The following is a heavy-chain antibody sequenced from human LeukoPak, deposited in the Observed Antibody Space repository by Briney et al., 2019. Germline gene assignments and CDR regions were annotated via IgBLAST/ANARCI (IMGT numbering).Heavy chain of an antibody. D-gene: IGHD3-22*01. Sequence: GGPLRLSCAASGFTFSSHGMNWVRQAPGKGLEWVSSISNSSSYIYYTDSVKGRFTISRDNAKISLYLQMNSRGAEGTAVYECARGVLKPYYYDSRSFDYWGQGTLVTVSS. CDR3: ARGVLKPYYYDSRSFDY. V-gene: IGHV3-21*01. CDR1: GFTFSSHG. J-gene: IGHJ4*02. CDR2: ISNSSSYI.